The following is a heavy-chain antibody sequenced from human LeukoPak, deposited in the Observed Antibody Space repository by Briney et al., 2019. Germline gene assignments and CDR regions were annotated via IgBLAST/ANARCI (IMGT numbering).Heavy chain of an antibody. J-gene: IGHJ6*02. Sequence: GRSLRLSCAASGFTFSSYAMHWVRQAPDKGLEWVAVISYDGSNKYYADSVKGRFTISRDNSKNTLYPQMNSLRAEDTAVYYCARGYCSSTSCYAPYYYGMDVWGQGTTVTVSS. CDR3: ARGYCSSTSCYAPYYYGMDV. CDR1: GFTFSSYA. V-gene: IGHV3-30-3*01. CDR2: ISYDGSNK. D-gene: IGHD2-2*01.